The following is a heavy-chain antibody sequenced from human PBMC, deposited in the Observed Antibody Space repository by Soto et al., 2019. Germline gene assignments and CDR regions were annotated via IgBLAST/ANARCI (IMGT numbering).Heavy chain of an antibody. Sequence: SETLSLTCAFPVGSIISGAYFWGWIRQPPGKGLEWIGHIYDSGTTYHNPSLRSRVTISVGRSKNQFSLRLSSLTAADTAVYFCARGVVTARVFNYWGRGTLVTVSS. J-gene: IGHJ4*02. CDR1: VGSIISGAYF. D-gene: IGHD2-15*01. V-gene: IGHV4-30-2*01. CDR3: ARGVVTARVFNY. CDR2: IYDSGTT.